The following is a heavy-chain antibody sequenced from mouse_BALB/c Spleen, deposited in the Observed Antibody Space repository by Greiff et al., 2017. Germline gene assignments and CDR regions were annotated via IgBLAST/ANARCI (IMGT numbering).Heavy chain of an antibody. D-gene: IGHD4-1*01. CDR3: ALNWDNAMDY. V-gene: IGHV1S56*01. CDR2: IYPGNVNT. Sequence: QVQLQQSGPELVKPGASVRISCKASGYTFTSYYIHWVKQRPGQGLEWIGWIYPGNVNTKYNEKFKGKATLTADKSSSTAYMQLSSLTSEDSAVYFCALNWDNAMDYWGQGTSVTVSS. J-gene: IGHJ4*01. CDR1: GYTFTSYY.